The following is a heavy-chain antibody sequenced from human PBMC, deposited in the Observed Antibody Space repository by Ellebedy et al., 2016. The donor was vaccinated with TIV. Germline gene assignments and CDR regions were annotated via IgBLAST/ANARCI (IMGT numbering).Heavy chain of an antibody. CDR2: INHSGST. CDR3: ARGRYNSGWYSETWFDP. J-gene: IGHJ5*02. V-gene: IGHV4-34*01. CDR1: GGSFSGYY. Sequence: MPSETLSLTCAVYGGSFSGYYWSWIRQPPGKGLEWIGEINHSGSTNYNPSLKSRVPISVDTSKNHFSLKPSSVTAADTAVYYCARGRYNSGWYSETWFDPWGQGTLVTVSS. D-gene: IGHD6-19*01.